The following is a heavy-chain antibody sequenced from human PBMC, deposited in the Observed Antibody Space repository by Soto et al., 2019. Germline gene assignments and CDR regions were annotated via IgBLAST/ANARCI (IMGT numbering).Heavy chain of an antibody. Sequence: GGSLRLSCAASRFTFSSYAMDWVRQAPGKGLEWVAVISHDGSEKYYGDSVKGRFTISRDNPKNTVYLQMNSLRPEDTAVYYCARAAAYFYHYYYAMDVWGQGTAVTVS. CDR3: ARAAAYFYHYYYAMDV. CDR2: ISHDGSEK. J-gene: IGHJ6*02. CDR1: RFTFSSYA. D-gene: IGHD6-13*01. V-gene: IGHV3-30-3*01.